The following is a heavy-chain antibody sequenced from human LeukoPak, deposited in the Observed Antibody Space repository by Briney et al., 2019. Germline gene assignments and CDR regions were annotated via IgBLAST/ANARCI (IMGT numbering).Heavy chain of an antibody. D-gene: IGHD3-10*01. J-gene: IGHJ4*02. CDR2: INPNSGGT. CDR3: ARDREFQDFDY. V-gene: IGHV1-2*02. Sequence: ASVKVSCKASGYTFTGNFMHWVRQAPGQGLEWMGWINPNSGGTNYAQEFQGRVTMTRDTSISTAYMELSRLRSDDTVVYYCARDREFQDFDYWGQGTLVTVSS. CDR1: GYTFTGNF.